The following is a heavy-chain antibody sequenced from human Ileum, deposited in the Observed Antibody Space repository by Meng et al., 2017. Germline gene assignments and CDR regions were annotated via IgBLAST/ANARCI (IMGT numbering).Heavy chain of an antibody. CDR3: ARDHWGSLDY. Sequence: QAQLQESGPGLGRPSETLSLICAVSGGSVSRSGYQWGWIRQPPGKGLEWIGYASTNYNPALKSRVTISVDTSKNQFSLKLTSVTAADTAVYYCARDHWGSLDYWGQGVLVTVSS. CDR2: AST. CDR1: GGSVSRSGYQ. D-gene: IGHD7-27*01. J-gene: IGHJ4*02. V-gene: IGHV4-61*08.